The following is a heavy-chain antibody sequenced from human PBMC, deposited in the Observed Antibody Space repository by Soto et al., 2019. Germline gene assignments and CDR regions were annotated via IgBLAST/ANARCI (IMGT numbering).Heavy chain of an antibody. CDR1: GYTFTGYY. J-gene: IGHJ3*02. CDR2: INPNSGGT. V-gene: IGHV1-2*04. CDR3: ARESSSGWYYAFDI. D-gene: IGHD6-19*01. Sequence: QVQLVQSGAEVKKPGASVKVSCKASGYTFTGYYMHWVRQAPGQGLEWMGWINPNSGGTHYAQKFQGWVTMTRDTSISTAYMELSRLRSDDTAVYYCARESSSGWYYAFDIWGQGTMVTVSS.